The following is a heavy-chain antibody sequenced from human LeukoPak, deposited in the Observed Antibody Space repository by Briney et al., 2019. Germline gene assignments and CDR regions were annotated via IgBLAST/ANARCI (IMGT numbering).Heavy chain of an antibody. CDR3: AKGPGYFDY. J-gene: IGHJ4*02. Sequence: VGSLRLSCAASGFTFSSYSMNWVRQAPGKGLEWVSAISGSGGSTYYADSVKGRFTISRDNSKNTLYLQMNSLRAEDTAVYYCAKGPGYFDYWGQGTLVTVSS. CDR1: GFTFSSYS. V-gene: IGHV3-23*01. CDR2: ISGSGGST.